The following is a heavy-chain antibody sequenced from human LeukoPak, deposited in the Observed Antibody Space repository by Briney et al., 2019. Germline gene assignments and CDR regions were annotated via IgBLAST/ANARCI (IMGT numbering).Heavy chain of an antibody. CDR2: VIPIFGTA. CDR1: GGTFSSYA. CDR3: ARASAGLQYDSSGYLFDY. J-gene: IGHJ4*02. D-gene: IGHD3-22*01. V-gene: IGHV1-69*05. Sequence: SVTVSCKHSGGTFSSYAISWVRQAPGQGLEWMGGVIPIFGTANYAQKFQGRVTITTDESTSTAYMELSSLRSEDTAVYYCARASAGLQYDSSGYLFDYWGQGTLVTVSS.